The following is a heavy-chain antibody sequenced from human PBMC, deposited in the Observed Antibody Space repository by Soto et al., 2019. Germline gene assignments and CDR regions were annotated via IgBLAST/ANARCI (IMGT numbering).Heavy chain of an antibody. Sequence: AGGSLRLSCAASGFTFSSYGMHWVRQAPGKGLEWVAVISYDGSNKYYADSVKGRFTISRDNSKNTLYLQMNSLRAEDTAVYYCAKGSVVVVAATLDYYYGMDVWGQGTTVTVSS. CDR2: ISYDGSNK. D-gene: IGHD2-15*01. CDR1: GFTFSSYG. J-gene: IGHJ6*02. CDR3: AKGSVVVVAATLDYYYGMDV. V-gene: IGHV3-30*18.